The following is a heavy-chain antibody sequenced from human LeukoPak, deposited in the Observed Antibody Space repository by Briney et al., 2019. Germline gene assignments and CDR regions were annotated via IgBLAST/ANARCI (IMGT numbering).Heavy chain of an antibody. Sequence: PGGSLRLSRTASGFTFGEDAMSWFRQAPGKGLEWVGFIRTKTNGATAEYAASVKGRFSISRDDSKSIAYLQMNSLKTEDTAVYYCARLIAVVVAASSYFDSWGQGTRVTVAS. D-gene: IGHD2-15*01. CDR3: ARLIAVVVAASSYFDS. CDR2: IRTKTNGATA. CDR1: GFTFGEDA. V-gene: IGHV3-49*03. J-gene: IGHJ4*02.